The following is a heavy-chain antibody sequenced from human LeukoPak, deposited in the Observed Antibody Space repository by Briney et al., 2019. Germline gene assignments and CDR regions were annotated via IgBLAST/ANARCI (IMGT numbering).Heavy chain of an antibody. Sequence: QAGGSLRLSCAASGFTFSTYVMSWVRQAPGKGLEWVSAISGSGGSTYYADSVKGRFSISRDNPKNTVYLQMNSLRADDTAVYYCASEIAVTAEGSVYFDNWGQGTQVTVSS. D-gene: IGHD6-19*01. J-gene: IGHJ4*02. CDR3: ASEIAVTAEGSVYFDN. V-gene: IGHV3-23*01. CDR1: GFTFSTYV. CDR2: ISGSGGST.